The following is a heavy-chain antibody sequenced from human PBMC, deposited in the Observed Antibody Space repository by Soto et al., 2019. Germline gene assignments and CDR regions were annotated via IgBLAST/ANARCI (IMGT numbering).Heavy chain of an antibody. Sequence: SETLSLTCTVSGGSISSGDYYWSWIRQPPGKGLEWVGYIYYSGSTYYNPSLKSRVTVSVDTSKNQFSLKLSSVTAADTAVYYCARDNILGILYGGMDVWGQGTTVTVSS. CDR2: IYYSGST. J-gene: IGHJ6*02. CDR1: GGSISSGDYY. V-gene: IGHV4-30-4*01. CDR3: ARDNILGILYGGMDV. D-gene: IGHD3-3*01.